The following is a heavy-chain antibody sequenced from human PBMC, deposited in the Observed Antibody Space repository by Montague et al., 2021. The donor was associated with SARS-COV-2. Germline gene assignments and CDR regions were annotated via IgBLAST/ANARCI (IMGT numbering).Heavy chain of an antibody. V-gene: IGHV4-39*01. CDR3: ASPTYYYDSSGSDAFDI. J-gene: IGHJ3*02. CDR2: IYYSGST. D-gene: IGHD3-22*01. CDR1: GGCISSRSYY. Sequence: SETLSLTCTVSGGCISSRSYYWGWSRQPPGKGLEWIGSIYYSGSTYYNPSLKSRVTISVDTSKNQFSLKLSSVTAADTAVYYCASPTYYYDSSGSDAFDIWGQGTMVTVSS.